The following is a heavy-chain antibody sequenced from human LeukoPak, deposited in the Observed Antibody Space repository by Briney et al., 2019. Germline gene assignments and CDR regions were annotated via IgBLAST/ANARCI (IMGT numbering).Heavy chain of an antibody. J-gene: IGHJ5*02. CDR1: GGTFSSYA. D-gene: IGHD6-19*01. CDR2: IIPIFGTA. CDR3: ARRPIAVAGTWRFDP. Sequence: GASVKVSCKASGGTFSSYAISWVRQAPGQGLEWMGGIIPIFGTANYAQKFQGRVTITADKSTSTAYMELSSLRSEDTAVYYCARRPIAVAGTWRFDPWGQGTLVTVSS. V-gene: IGHV1-69*06.